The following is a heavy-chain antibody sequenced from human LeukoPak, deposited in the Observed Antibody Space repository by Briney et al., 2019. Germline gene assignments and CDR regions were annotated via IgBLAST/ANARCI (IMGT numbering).Heavy chain of an antibody. D-gene: IGHD3-22*01. CDR3: VRGIDTTGYFNY. J-gene: IGHJ4*02. V-gene: IGHV7-4-1*02. CDR2: IDTNTGSP. Sequence: ASVKVSCKASGYTFTTYPINWVRQAPGQGLEWMGWIDTNTGSPTYAQGLTGRFVFSSDTSVSTAFLQINSLKAEDTALYCCVRGIDTTGYFNYWGQGTLVTVSS. CDR1: GYTFTTYP.